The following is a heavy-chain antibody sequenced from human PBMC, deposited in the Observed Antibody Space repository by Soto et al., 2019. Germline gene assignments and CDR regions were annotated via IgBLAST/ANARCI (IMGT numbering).Heavy chain of an antibody. CDR2: IYYSGST. J-gene: IGHJ5*02. V-gene: IGHV4-30-4*01. Sequence: SETLSLTCTVSGGSISSGDYYWSWIRQPPGKGLEWIGYIYYSGSTYYNPSLKSRVTISVDTSKNQFSLKLSSVTAADTAVYYCARERHDGSRLDPWGQGTLVTVSS. D-gene: IGHD6-13*01. CDR1: GGSISSGDYY. CDR3: ARERHDGSRLDP.